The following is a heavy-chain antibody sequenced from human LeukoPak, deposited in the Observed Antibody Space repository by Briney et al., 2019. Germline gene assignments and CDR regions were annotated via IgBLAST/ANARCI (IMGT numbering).Heavy chain of an antibody. D-gene: IGHD3-10*02. Sequence: PGASLRLSCAASGFTCSSYEMNWVRQAPGKGLEWVSYISSSGSTIYYADSVKGRFTISRDNAKNSLYLQMNSLRAEDTAVYYCAELGITMIGGVWGKGTTVTISS. CDR3: AELGITMIGGV. J-gene: IGHJ6*04. V-gene: IGHV3-48*03. CDR2: ISSSGSTI. CDR1: GFTCSSYE.